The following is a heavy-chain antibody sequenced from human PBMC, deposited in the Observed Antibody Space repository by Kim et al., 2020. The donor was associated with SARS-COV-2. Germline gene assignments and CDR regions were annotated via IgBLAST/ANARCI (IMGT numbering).Heavy chain of an antibody. J-gene: IGHJ5*01. Sequence: SETLSLTCTVSGGSISSGGYYWSWIRQHPGKGLEWIGYIYYSGSTYYNPSLKSRVTISVDTSKNQFSLKLSSVTAADTAVYYCASASLGYYGSEFDSWGQGTLVTVSS. CDR1: GGSISSGGYY. CDR2: IYYSGST. D-gene: IGHD3-10*01. CDR3: ASASLGYYGSEFDS. V-gene: IGHV4-31*03.